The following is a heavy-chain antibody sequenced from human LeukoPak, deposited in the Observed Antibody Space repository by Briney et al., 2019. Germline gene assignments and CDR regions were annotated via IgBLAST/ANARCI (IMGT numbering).Heavy chain of an antibody. Sequence: VGSLRLSCAASGFTFSGSAMHWVRQASGKGLEWVGRIRSKANSYATAYAASVKGRFTISRDDSKNTAYLQMNSLKTEDTAVYYCTRQCTNGVCYTGDYWGQGTLVTVSS. CDR3: TRQCTNGVCYTGDY. CDR2: IRSKANSYAT. V-gene: IGHV3-73*01. J-gene: IGHJ4*02. D-gene: IGHD2-8*01. CDR1: GFTFSGSA.